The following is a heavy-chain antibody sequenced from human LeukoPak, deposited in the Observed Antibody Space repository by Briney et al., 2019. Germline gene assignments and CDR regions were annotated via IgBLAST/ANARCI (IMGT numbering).Heavy chain of an antibody. CDR2: INPSGGST. V-gene: IGHV1-46*01. CDR3: ARGPREYYYDSTGYYGFAEYFQY. Sequence: ASVKVSCKASGYTFTSYYMHWVRQAPGQGLEWMGIINPSGGSTYYAQEFQGRVTMTRDMSTSTVYMELSSVRSEDTAVYYCARGPREYYYDSTGYYGFAEYFQYWGQGTLVTVSS. CDR1: GYTFTSYY. D-gene: IGHD3-22*01. J-gene: IGHJ1*01.